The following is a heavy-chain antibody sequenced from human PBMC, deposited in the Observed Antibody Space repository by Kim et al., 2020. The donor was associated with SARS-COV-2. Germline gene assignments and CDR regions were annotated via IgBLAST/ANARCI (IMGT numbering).Heavy chain of an antibody. CDR1: AFTFSTYS. D-gene: IGHD3-22*01. V-gene: IGHV3-43*01. CDR3: AKPLGPVGIEDGLDV. Sequence: GGSLRLSCAASAFTFSTYSMSWVRQAPGRGLEWVSLISRDGAEKYYVDSVKGRFTISRDNGKNSLYLQMNSLRTEDTALYYCAKPLGPVGIEDGLDVWGQGTTVTVSS. J-gene: IGHJ6*02. CDR2: ISRDGAEK.